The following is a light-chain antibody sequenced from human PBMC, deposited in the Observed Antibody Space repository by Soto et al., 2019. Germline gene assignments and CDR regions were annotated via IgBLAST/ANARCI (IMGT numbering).Light chain of an antibody. CDR1: KSVSSSY. CDR2: GAS. Sequence: MVLTQSPASPSLSHGERATLSCRASKSVSSSYLAWYQQKPGQAPRLLIYGASSRDTGIPERFSGSGSGTDFTLTIARLEPDDFAVYYCQQYGSLPGTFGQGTKVDI. CDR3: QQYGSLPGT. V-gene: IGKV3-20*01. J-gene: IGKJ1*01.